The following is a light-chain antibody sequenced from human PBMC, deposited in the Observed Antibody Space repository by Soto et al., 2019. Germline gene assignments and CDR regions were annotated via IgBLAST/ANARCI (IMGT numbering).Light chain of an antibody. J-gene: IGKJ5*01. Sequence: EIVLTQSPATLSVSPGERATLSCRASQSVRSYLAWYQQKPGQAPRLIISDASTRATGIPARFSGSGSGTDFTLTISSLQPEDFAIYYCQQHNNWPAITFGQGTRLEIK. CDR1: QSVRSY. CDR2: DAS. CDR3: QQHNNWPAIT. V-gene: IGKV3-11*01.